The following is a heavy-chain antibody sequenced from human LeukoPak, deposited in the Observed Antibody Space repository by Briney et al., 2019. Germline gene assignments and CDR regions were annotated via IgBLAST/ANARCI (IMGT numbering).Heavy chain of an antibody. J-gene: IGHJ4*02. V-gene: IGHV3-33*01. D-gene: IGHD3-22*01. CDR1: GFTFRSYG. Sequence: GGSLRLSCAASGFTFRSYGIHWVRQAPGKGLEWVAVIWYDGSNKYYADSVKGRFTISRDNSKNTLYLHMNSLRAEDSAVYYCARSDSRGYLGYFDYWGQGTLVTVSS. CDR2: IWYDGSNK. CDR3: ARSDSRGYLGYFDY.